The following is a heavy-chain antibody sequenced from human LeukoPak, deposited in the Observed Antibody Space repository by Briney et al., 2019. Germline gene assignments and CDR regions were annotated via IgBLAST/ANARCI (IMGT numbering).Heavy chain of an antibody. Sequence: PSETLSLTCAVYGGSFSGYYWGWIRQPPGKGLEWIGEINHSGSTNYNPSLKSRVTISVDTPKNQFSLKLSSVTAADTAVYYCASSSSGWGFDYWGQGTLVTVSS. D-gene: IGHD6-19*01. V-gene: IGHV4-34*01. CDR2: INHSGST. CDR1: GGSFSGYY. J-gene: IGHJ4*02. CDR3: ASSSSGWGFDY.